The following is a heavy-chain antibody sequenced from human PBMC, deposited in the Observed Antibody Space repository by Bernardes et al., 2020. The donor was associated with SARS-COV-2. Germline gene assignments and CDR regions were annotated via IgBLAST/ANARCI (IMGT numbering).Heavy chain of an antibody. J-gene: IGHJ5*02. CDR1: GFSFNTFW. CDR2: IDSDGSRT. V-gene: IGHV3-74*01. CDR3: TRDPSGTSPA. Sequence: GGSLRLSCAASGFSFNTFWMHWVRQVPGKGLVWVSHIDSDGSRTNYADSVKGRFTIFRDNAKNTLYLQMNSLRVEDTAVYYCTRDPSGTSPAWGQGTQVTVSS. D-gene: IGHD1-1*01.